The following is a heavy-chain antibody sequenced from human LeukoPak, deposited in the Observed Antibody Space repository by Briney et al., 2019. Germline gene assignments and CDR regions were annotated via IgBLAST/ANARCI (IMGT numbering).Heavy chain of an antibody. V-gene: IGHV1-69*13. CDR1: GGTFSNYA. Sequence: ASVKVSCKASGGTFSNYAISWVRQAPGQGLECMGGIIPMFGTADYEQKFQGRVTITADESTSTAYMELSSLRAEDTAVYYCARDLIGSPISYSSGAWDYWGQGTLVTVSS. J-gene: IGHJ4*02. CDR2: IIPMFGTA. CDR3: ARDLIGSPISYSSGAWDY. D-gene: IGHD3-10*01.